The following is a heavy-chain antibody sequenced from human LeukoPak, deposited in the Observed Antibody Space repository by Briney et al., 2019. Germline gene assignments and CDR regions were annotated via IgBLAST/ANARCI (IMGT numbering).Heavy chain of an antibody. J-gene: IGHJ4*02. V-gene: IGHV3-53*01. D-gene: IGHD4-17*01. CDR3: AKGRGTTVTSAANY. CDR1: GFTVSSNY. CDR2: IYSGGST. Sequence: GGSLRLSCAASGFTVSSNYMSWVRQAPGKGLEWVSVIYSGGSTYYADSVKGRFTVSRDNSKSTLSLQMNSLRAEDTAVYYCAKGRGTTVTSAANYWGQRTRVTVSS.